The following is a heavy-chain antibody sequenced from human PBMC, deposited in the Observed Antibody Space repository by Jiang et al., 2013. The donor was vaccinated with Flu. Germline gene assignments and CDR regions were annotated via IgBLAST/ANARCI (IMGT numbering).Heavy chain of an antibody. J-gene: IGHJ4*02. CDR3: ARGGYCSGGSCYPLYYFDY. D-gene: IGHD2-15*01. CDR2: ISYDGSNK. CDR1: GFTFSSYA. V-gene: IGHV3-30-3*01. Sequence: VQLLESGGGVVQPGRSLRLSCAASGFTFSSYAMHWVRQAPGKGLEWVAVISYDGSNKYYADSVKGRFTISRDNSKNTLYLQMNSLRAEDTAVYYCARGGYCSGGSCYPLYYFDYWAREPWSPSPQ.